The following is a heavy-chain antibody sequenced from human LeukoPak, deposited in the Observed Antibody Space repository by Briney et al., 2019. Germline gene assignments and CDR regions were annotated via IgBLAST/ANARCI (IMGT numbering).Heavy chain of an antibody. CDR2: ISWDGGST. Sequence: GGSLRLSCAASGFTFDDYAMHWVRQAPGKGLERVYLISWDGGSTYYADSVKGRFTISRDNSKNSLYLQMNSLRAEDTALYYCAKEGYYYDSSGSGAFDIWGQGTMVTVSS. CDR1: GFTFDDYA. D-gene: IGHD3-22*01. V-gene: IGHV3-43D*04. J-gene: IGHJ3*02. CDR3: AKEGYYYDSSGSGAFDI.